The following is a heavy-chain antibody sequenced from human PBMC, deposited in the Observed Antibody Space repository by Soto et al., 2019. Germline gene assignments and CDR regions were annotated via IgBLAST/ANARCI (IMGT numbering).Heavy chain of an antibody. CDR2: IYYSGST. CDR1: GGSISSSSYY. V-gene: IGHV4-39*01. CDR3: ARLRTPYYFDY. Sequence: QLQLQESGPGLVKPSETLSLTRTVSGGSISSSSYYWGWIRQPPGKGLEWIGSIYYSGSTYYNPSLKSRVTISVDTSKNQFSLKLSSVTAADTAVYYCARLRTPYYFDYWGQGTLVTVSS. J-gene: IGHJ4*02. D-gene: IGHD1-1*01.